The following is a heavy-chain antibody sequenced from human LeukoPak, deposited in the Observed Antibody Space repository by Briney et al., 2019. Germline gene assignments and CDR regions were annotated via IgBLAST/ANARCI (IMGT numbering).Heavy chain of an antibody. CDR2: INPADSDT. CDR3: ARGEGGYNYAF. Sequence: GASLQISCKTSGSSFTSYWIAWVRPIPGKGVGWVGIINPADSDTRYSLSLQGQVTISADRSISTAYLQWSSLKASDTAIYYCARGEGGYNYAFWGQGTLVSVSS. J-gene: IGHJ4*02. V-gene: IGHV5-51*01. CDR1: GSSFTSYW. D-gene: IGHD5-24*01.